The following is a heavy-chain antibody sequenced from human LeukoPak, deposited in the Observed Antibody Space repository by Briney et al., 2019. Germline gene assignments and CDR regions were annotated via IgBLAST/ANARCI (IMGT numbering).Heavy chain of an antibody. Sequence: SETLTLTCTVSGACINNYYWSWIRQSPEKGLEWLGFVFSRGTTNLNPSFKSRLIMSIDTSKNQFSLRLSSVTAADTAVYFCARSWAAKWELPGQFDSWGQGRLVSVSS. CDR3: ARSWAAKWELPGQFDS. CDR2: VFSRGTT. D-gene: IGHD1-26*01. CDR1: GACINNYY. J-gene: IGHJ4*02. V-gene: IGHV4-59*08.